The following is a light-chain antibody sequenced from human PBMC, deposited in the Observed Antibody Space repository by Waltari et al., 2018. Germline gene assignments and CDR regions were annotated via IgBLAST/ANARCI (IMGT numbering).Light chain of an antibody. V-gene: IGKV3-20*01. CDR2: GAS. CDR1: QSVSRA. J-gene: IGKJ1*01. Sequence: EIVLTQSPGTLPLSLGERATVSCRASQSVSRALAWYQQKPGQAPRLLIYGASTRATGIPDRFSGSGSGTDFSLTISRLEPDDFVVYYCQHYLRLPVTFGQGTTVEI. CDR3: QHYLRLPVT.